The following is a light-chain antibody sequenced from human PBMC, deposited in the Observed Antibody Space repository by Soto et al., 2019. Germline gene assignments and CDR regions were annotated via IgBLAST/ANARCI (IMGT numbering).Light chain of an antibody. J-gene: IGLJ1*01. CDR1: SSDVGGYNY. V-gene: IGLV2-14*01. CDR2: DVS. CDR3: SAYTSSSTPYV. Sequence: SALPQPASVSGSPGQSITISCTGTSSDVGGYNYVSWYQQHPGKAPKLMIYDVSNRPSGVSNRFSGSKSGNTASLTISGLQAEDEDDYYCSAYTSSSTPYVFVTGTKLTVL.